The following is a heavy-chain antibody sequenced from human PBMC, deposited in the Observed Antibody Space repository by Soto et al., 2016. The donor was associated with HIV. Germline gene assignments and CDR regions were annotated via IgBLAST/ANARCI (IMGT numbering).Heavy chain of an antibody. CDR3: ATTGEYFDSSGYSYNPLFDS. J-gene: IGHJ4*02. Sequence: QVQLLQSGAEVKKPGSSVKVSCKASGGTISNYGLSWVRQAPAQGLEWLGGIVPTLGRGDYSHKFQDRVSITADKSTNTVYLELSSLRSEDTAVYYCATTGEYFDSSGYSYNPLFDSWGQGTLVIVSS. CDR1: GGTISNYG. V-gene: IGHV1-69*10. D-gene: IGHD3-22*01. CDR2: IVPTLGRG.